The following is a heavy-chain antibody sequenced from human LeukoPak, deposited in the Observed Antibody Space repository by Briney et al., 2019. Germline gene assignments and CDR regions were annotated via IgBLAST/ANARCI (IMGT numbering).Heavy chain of an antibody. D-gene: IGHD4-17*01. CDR2: INAYNGNT. Sequence: ASVKVSCKASGYTFTSYGISWVRQAPGQGLEWMGWINAYNGNTNYAQKLQGGVTMTRDTSISTAYMELSRLRSDDTAVCYCARDMGGPEADYGDYHWFDPWGQGTLVTVSS. V-gene: IGHV1-18*01. CDR1: GYTFTSYG. J-gene: IGHJ5*02. CDR3: ARDMGGPEADYGDYHWFDP.